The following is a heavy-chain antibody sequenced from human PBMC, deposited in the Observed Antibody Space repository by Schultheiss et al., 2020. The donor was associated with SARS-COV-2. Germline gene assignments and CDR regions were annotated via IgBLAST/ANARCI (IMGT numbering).Heavy chain of an antibody. CDR2: IIPIFGTA. Sequence: SVKVSCKASGYTFTGYYMHWVRQAPGQGLEWMGGIIPIFGTANYAQKFQGRVTITADESTSTAYMELSSLRSEDTAVYYCARAGRGARPARWFWFDPWGQGTLVTVSS. D-gene: IGHD3-10*01. V-gene: IGHV1-69*13. CDR1: GYTFTGYY. J-gene: IGHJ5*02. CDR3: ARAGRGARPARWFWFDP.